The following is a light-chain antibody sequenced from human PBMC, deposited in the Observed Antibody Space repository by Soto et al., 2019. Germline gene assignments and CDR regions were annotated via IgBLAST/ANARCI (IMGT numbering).Light chain of an antibody. Sequence: AIQLTQSPSSLSASVGDRVTITCRASQGISSALAWYQQKPGKAPKLLIYDASSLESGVPSRFSGSGSGTDFTLTISSLQPEDFATYYCHQFNNYPFTCGPGTKVDIK. CDR2: DAS. J-gene: IGKJ3*01. CDR1: QGISSA. CDR3: HQFNNYPFT. V-gene: IGKV1D-13*01.